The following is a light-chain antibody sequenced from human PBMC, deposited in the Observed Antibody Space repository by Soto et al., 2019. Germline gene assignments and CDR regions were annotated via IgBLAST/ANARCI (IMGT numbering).Light chain of an antibody. CDR2: DVN. V-gene: IGLV2-8*01. Sequence: QSVLTQPPSASGSPGQSVAISCSGTSSDVGGYNYVSWYQQHPGKAPKLMIYDVNKRPSGVPDRFSVSKSGNTASLTVSGLQAEDEADYYCISYAGSNKPAFGGGTKLTVL. CDR3: ISYAGSNKPA. J-gene: IGLJ2*01. CDR1: SSDVGGYNY.